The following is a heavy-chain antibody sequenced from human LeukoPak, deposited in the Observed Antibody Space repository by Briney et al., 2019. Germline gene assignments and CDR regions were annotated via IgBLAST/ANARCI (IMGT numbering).Heavy chain of an antibody. J-gene: IGHJ4*02. CDR1: GGSFNGYY. D-gene: IGHD6-13*01. Sequence: SETLSVTCAVYGGSFNGYYWSWIRQPQGKGLEWIGEINHSGSTNYNPSLKSRVTISVDTSKNQFSLKLSSVTAADTAVYYCARVFFRGLYSRPYFDHWGQGTLVTVSS. CDR3: ARVFFRGLYSRPYFDH. CDR2: INHSGST. V-gene: IGHV4-34*01.